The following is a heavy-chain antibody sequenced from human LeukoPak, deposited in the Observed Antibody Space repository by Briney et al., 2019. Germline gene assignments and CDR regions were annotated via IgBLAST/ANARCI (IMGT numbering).Heavy chain of an antibody. CDR1: GFTFNSYW. J-gene: IGHJ4*02. Sequence: PGGSLRLSCAASGFTFNSYWMSWLRQAPGKGLEWVASIKQDGSDKYYVDSVKGRFTISKDNARNSLYLQMNSLRAEDTAVYYCAREDHSTYTVCGQGSLVTASS. CDR2: IKQDGSDK. CDR3: AREDHSTYTV. V-gene: IGHV3-7*01. D-gene: IGHD4-11*01.